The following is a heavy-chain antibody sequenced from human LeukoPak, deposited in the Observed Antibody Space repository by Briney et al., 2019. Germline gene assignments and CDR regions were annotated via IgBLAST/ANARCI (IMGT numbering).Heavy chain of an antibody. J-gene: IGHJ4*02. CDR2: ISSNGGST. CDR3: VKRSYCSSTSRSFDY. Sequence: GGSLRLSCSASGFTFSSYAMHWVRQAPGKGLEYVSAISSNGGSTYYADSVKGRFTISRDNSKNTLYLQMSSLRAEDTAVYYCVKRSYCSSTSRSFDYWGQGTLVTVSS. V-gene: IGHV3-64D*06. CDR1: GFTFSSYA. D-gene: IGHD2-2*01.